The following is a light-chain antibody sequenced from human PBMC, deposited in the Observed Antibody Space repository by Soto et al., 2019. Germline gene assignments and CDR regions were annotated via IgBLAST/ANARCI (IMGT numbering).Light chain of an antibody. V-gene: IGKV3-11*01. CDR2: EAS. Sequence: EIVLTQSPATLSLSPGERATLSCRASQSVSSYLAWYQQKPGQAPRLLISEASNRATGIPARFSGSGSGTDFALTIRSLEPEDFAVYYCQQRSNGYTFGQGTKLEIK. CDR3: QQRSNGYT. J-gene: IGKJ2*01. CDR1: QSVSSY.